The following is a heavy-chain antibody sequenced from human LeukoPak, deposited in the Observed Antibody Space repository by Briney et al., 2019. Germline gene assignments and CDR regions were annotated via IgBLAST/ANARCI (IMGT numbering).Heavy chain of an antibody. V-gene: IGHV3-30*04. CDR2: ISYGGSNK. CDR1: GFTFSSYA. D-gene: IGHD3-9*01. Sequence: GGSPRLSCAASGFTFSSYAMHWVRQAPGKGLEWVAVISYGGSNKYYADSVKGRFTISRDNSKNTLYLQMNSLRAEDTAVYYCARGGRYFDFRPLDYWGQGTLVTVSS. J-gene: IGHJ4*02. CDR3: ARGGRYFDFRPLDY.